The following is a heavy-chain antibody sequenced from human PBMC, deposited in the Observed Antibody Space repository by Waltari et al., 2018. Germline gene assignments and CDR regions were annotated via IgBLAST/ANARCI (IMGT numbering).Heavy chain of an antibody. CDR2: INAANGNT. CDR3: ASSYSSSWPLYYGMDV. V-gene: IGHV1-3*01. D-gene: IGHD6-13*01. J-gene: IGHJ6*02. CDR1: GHTFTRNT. Sequence: QVQLVQSGAEVKKPGASVKVSCKASGHTFTRNTMHWVRQAPGQRLEWMGWINAANGNTKYSQKFQDRVTITRDTSASTAYMELSSLRSEDTAVYYCASSYSSSWPLYYGMDVWGQGTTVTVSS.